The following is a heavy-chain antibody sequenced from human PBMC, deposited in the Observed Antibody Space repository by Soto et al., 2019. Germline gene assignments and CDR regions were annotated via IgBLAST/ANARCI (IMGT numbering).Heavy chain of an antibody. J-gene: IGHJ4*02. V-gene: IGHV4-39*01. Sequence: KPSETLSLTCTVSGGSISSSSYYWGWIRQPPGKGLEWIGHIFHTGSTYSNPSLKSRVTMSVDTSKNQFSLSLSSVTATDTAVYYCARRRIVVATDFDFWGQGTLVTVSS. D-gene: IGHD1-26*01. CDR2: IFHTGST. CDR1: GGSISSSSYY. CDR3: ARRRIVVATDFDF.